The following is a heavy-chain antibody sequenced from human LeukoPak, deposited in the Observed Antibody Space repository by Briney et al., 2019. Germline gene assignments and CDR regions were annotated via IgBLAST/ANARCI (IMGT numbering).Heavy chain of an antibody. V-gene: IGHV3-7*01. CDR3: ARDGGYGPPTYYYYGMDV. CDR2: IKQDGSEK. J-gene: IGHJ6*02. CDR1: GFTFSSYW. D-gene: IGHD5-18*01. Sequence: GGSLRLSCAASGFTFSSYWMSWVRQAPGKGLEWVANIKQDGSEKYYVDSVKGRFTISRDNAKNSLYLQMNSLRAEDTAVYYCARDGGYGPPTYYYYGMDVWGQGTTVTVSS.